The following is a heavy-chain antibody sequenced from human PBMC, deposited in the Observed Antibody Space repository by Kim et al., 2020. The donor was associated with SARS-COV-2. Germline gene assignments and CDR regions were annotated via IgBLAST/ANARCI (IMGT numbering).Heavy chain of an antibody. CDR1: GFTFSSYS. Sequence: GGSLRLSCAASGFTFSSYSMNWVRQAPGKGLEWVSYISSSSSTIYYADSVKGRFTISRDNAKNSLYLQMNSLRDEDTAVYYCARRADYYYYYYYGMDVWGQGTTVTVSS. V-gene: IGHV3-48*02. CDR2: ISSSSSTI. D-gene: IGHD1-26*01. J-gene: IGHJ6*02. CDR3: ARRADYYYYYYYGMDV.